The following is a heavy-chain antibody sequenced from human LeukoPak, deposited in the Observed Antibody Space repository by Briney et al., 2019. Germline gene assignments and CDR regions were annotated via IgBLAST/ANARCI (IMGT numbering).Heavy chain of an antibody. J-gene: IGHJ4*02. D-gene: IGHD6-19*01. CDR2: INHSGST. Sequence: SETLSLTCAVYGGSFSGYYWSWIRQPPGKGLEWIGEINHSGSTNYNPSLKSRVTISVDTSKNQFSLKLSSVTAADTAVYYCARDLDSGGLGYWGQGTLVTLSS. CDR3: ARDLDSGGLGY. CDR1: GGSFSGYY. V-gene: IGHV4-34*01.